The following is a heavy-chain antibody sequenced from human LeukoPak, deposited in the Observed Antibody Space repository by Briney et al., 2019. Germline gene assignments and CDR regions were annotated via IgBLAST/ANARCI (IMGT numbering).Heavy chain of an antibody. CDR3: ARDPRGLLQHLDY. D-gene: IGHD2-21*02. CDR2: ISSSSSYI. CDR1: GFTFSSYA. Sequence: PGGSLRLSCAASGFTFSSYAMSWVRQAPGKGLEWVSSISSSSSYIYYADSVKGRFTISRDNAKNSLYLQMNSLRAEDTAVYYCARDPRGLLQHLDYWGQGTLVTVSS. J-gene: IGHJ4*02. V-gene: IGHV3-21*01.